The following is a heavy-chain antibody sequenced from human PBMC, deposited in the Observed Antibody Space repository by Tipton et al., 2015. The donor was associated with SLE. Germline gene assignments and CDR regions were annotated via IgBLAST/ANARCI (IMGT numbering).Heavy chain of an antibody. V-gene: IGHV3-49*04. CDR2: IRSKAYGGTT. Sequence: RSLRLSCTASGFTFGDYAMSWVRQAPGKGLEWVGFIRSKAYGGTTEYAASVKGRFTISRDDSKSIAYLQMNSLRAEDTAVYYCAREKPDEMATPGVFDYWGQGTLVTVSS. J-gene: IGHJ4*02. D-gene: IGHD5-24*01. CDR1: GFTFGDYA. CDR3: AREKPDEMATPGVFDY.